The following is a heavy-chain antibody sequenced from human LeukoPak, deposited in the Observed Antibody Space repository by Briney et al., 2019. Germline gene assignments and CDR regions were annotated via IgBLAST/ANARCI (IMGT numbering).Heavy chain of an antibody. D-gene: IGHD6-13*01. J-gene: IGHJ4*02. CDR2: INPNSGGT. Sequence: ASVKVSCKASGYTFTGYYMHWVRQAPRQGLEWMGWINPNSGGTNYAQKFQGRVTMTRDTSISTAYMELSRLRSDDTAVYYCARNKWYSSSWHRFDYWGQGTLVTVSS. V-gene: IGHV1-2*02. CDR1: GYTFTGYY. CDR3: ARNKWYSSSWHRFDY.